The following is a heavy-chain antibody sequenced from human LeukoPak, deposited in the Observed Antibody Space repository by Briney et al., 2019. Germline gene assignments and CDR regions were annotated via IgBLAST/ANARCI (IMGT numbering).Heavy chain of an antibody. CDR3: AAYCSGGSCRGP. CDR2: MNPNSGNT. J-gene: IGHJ5*02. V-gene: IGHV1-8*01. D-gene: IGHD2-15*01. CDR1: GYTFTSYD. Sequence: ASVKVSCKASGYTFTSYDINWVRQATGQGLEWMGWMNPNSGNTGYAQKFQGRVTMTRNTSISTAYMGLSSLRSEDTAVYYCAAYCSGGSCRGPWGQGTLVTVSS.